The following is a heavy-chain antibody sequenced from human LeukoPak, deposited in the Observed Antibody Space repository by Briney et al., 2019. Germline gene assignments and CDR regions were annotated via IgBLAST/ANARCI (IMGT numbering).Heavy chain of an antibody. J-gene: IGHJ4*02. CDR2: INPSGGST. CDR1: GYTFTSHY. CDR3: ARGGGGRGAWGGFDY. Sequence: ASVKVSCKASGYTFTSHYMNWVRQAPGQGLEWMGIINPSGGSTSYAQKFPGRVTMTRDTSTSTVSVELSSLRSEATAVSYCARGGGGRGAWGGFDYWGQGTLVIVSS. D-gene: IGHD3-16*01. V-gene: IGHV1-46*01.